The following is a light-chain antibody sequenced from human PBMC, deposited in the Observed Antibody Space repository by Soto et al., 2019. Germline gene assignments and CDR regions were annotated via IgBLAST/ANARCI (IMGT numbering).Light chain of an antibody. CDR3: QQYNNWTLT. CDR2: GAS. Sequence: EIVLTQSPGTLSLSSGERATLSCRASQSVRSNYLAWYQQKPGQAPRLLIYGASTRATGIPARFSGSGSGTEFTLTISSLQSEDFAVYYCQQYNNWTLTFGGGTKVEIK. V-gene: IGKV3-15*01. CDR1: QSVRSN. J-gene: IGKJ4*01.